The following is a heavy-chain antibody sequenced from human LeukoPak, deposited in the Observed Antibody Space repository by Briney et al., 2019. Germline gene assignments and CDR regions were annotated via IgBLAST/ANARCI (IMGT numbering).Heavy chain of an antibody. V-gene: IGHV1-46*01. D-gene: IGHD2-2*01. J-gene: IGHJ4*02. CDR2: INPSGGST. Sequence: ASVKVSCKASGYTFTSYYMHWVRQAPGQGLEWMGIINPSGGSTNYAQKFQGRVTMTRDMSTSTVYMELSSLRSEDTAVYCCARDEGCSSTSCLFDYWGQGTLVTVSS. CDR3: ARDEGCSSTSCLFDY. CDR1: GYTFTSYY.